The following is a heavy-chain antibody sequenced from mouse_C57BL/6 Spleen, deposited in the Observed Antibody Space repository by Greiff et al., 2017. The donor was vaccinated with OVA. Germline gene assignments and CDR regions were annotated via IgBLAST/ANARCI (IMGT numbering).Heavy chain of an antibody. CDR1: GFTFSSYA. D-gene: IGHD1-1*02. J-gene: IGHJ4*01. CDR2: ISDGGSYT. Sequence: EVKLMESGGGLVKPGGSLKLSCAASGFTFSSYAMSWVRQTPEKRLEWVATISDGGSYTYYPDNVKGRFTISRDNAKNNLYLQMSHLTSEDTAMYYCARDRWGAMDYWGQGTSVTVSS. V-gene: IGHV5-4*01. CDR3: ARDRWGAMDY.